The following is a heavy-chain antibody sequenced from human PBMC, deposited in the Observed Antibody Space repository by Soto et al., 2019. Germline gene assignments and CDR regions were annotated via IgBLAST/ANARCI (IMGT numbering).Heavy chain of an antibody. V-gene: IGHV3-23*01. CDR2: ISASGGST. CDR1: GFTFSTYA. Sequence: AGSLRLSCAASGFTFSTYAMNWVRQAPGNGLESVSAISASGGSTYYSDSVKGRFTISRDNSKNTLYLQMNSLRAEDTAVYYYAKYAASTWSLFDFWGQGTLVTVSS. CDR3: AKYAASTWSLFDF. D-gene: IGHD6-13*01. J-gene: IGHJ4*02.